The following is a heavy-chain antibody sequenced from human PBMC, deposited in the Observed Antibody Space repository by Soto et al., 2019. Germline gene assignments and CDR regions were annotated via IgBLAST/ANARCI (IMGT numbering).Heavy chain of an antibody. D-gene: IGHD2-2*01. V-gene: IGHV4-30-4*01. CDR1: GASISSGDYY. Sequence: SLALTCAVSGASISSGDYYGSWIRQPPGRGLEWIGYIYYSWITYYNPSLKSRVTISVDTSKHQFSLKLSSVTAADTAVYYCARGAVVVPAAMPYNWFDPWGQGTLVTVSS. CDR3: ARGAVVVPAAMPYNWFDP. CDR2: IYYSWIT. J-gene: IGHJ5*02.